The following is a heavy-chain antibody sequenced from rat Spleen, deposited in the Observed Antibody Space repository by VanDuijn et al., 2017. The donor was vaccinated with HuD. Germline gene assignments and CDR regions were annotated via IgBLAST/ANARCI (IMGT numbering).Heavy chain of an antibody. Sequence: EVQLVESGGGLVQPGRSMKLSCAASGFTFNNFYMAWVRQAPTKGLEWVATINYDGSRTDYRDSVKGRFTISRDNAKSTLYLQMDSLRSEDTATYYCARSVFDYWGQGVMVTVSS. CDR2: INYDGSRT. CDR3: ARSVFDY. CDR1: GFTFNNFY. J-gene: IGHJ2*01. V-gene: IGHV5-29*01.